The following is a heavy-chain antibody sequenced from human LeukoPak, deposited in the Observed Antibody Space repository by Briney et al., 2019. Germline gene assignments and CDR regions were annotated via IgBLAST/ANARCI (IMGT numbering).Heavy chain of an antibody. CDR2: ISSSRSYI. CDR1: GFTFSSYS. V-gene: IGHV3-21*01. J-gene: IGHJ4*02. CDR3: SRLAGTYYFDY. Sequence: GGSLRLSCAASGFTFSSYSMNWVRQAPGKGLEWVSYISSSRSYIYYADSVKGRFTISRENAKNYLYLQLNSLRAEDTAVYYCSRLAGTYYFDYWGQGTLVTVSS. D-gene: IGHD1-1*01.